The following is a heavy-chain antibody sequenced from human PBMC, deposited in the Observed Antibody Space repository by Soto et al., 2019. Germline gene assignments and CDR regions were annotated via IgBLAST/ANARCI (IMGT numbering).Heavy chain of an antibody. Sequence: ASVKVSCKVSGYDFTAYDINWVRQASGQGLEWMGWMNPINGATGTARRFQGRVSLSRNTATGTAYLELTSLRSDDTAVYYCGRGPSPRAPAGGTPYYYAMDVWGQGTTVTVSS. CDR3: GRGPSPRAPAGGTPYYYAMDV. CDR2: MNPINGAT. V-gene: IGHV1-8*02. D-gene: IGHD6-13*01. CDR1: GYDFTAYD. J-gene: IGHJ6*02.